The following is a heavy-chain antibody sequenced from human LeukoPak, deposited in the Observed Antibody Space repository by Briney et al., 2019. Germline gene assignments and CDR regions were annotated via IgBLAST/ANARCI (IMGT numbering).Heavy chain of an antibody. J-gene: IGHJ4*02. V-gene: IGHV1-24*01. CDR2: FDPQDGET. Sequence: ASVKVSCKVSGYTLTEVSMHWVRHAPGEGRVWRGGFDPQDGETIYAQKFQGRVTMTEDTSTDTAYMELSSLRSEDTAVYYCAKDRPHYYESSGYYFDYYFDYWGQGTLVTVSS. CDR3: AKDRPHYYESSGYYFDYYFDY. CDR1: GYTLTEVS. D-gene: IGHD3-22*01.